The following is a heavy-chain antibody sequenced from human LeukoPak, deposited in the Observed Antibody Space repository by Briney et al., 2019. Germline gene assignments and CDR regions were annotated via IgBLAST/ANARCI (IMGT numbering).Heavy chain of an antibody. CDR3: AKGPLLWD. CDR1: GSTFSSYC. CDR2: ISGSGDST. D-gene: IGHD2/OR15-2a*01. V-gene: IGHV3-23*01. Sequence: PGRSLRLSCAASGSTFSSYCISWVRQTPGKGLEWVSSISGSGDSTYYADSVKGRFTISRDNSKNTLYLQMNSLRAEDTAVYYCAKGPLLWDWGQGTLVTVSS. J-gene: IGHJ4*02.